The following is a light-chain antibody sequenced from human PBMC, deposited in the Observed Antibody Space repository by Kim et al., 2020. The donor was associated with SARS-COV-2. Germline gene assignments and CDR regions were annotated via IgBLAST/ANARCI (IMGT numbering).Light chain of an antibody. CDR3: QQYHNFIS. Sequence: SASVGNRVTKTSHASQEISDFFNWYQQKPGKAPNLLIYDASHLETGVPPRFSGTRSGTDFTFTISSLLPEDFATYYCQQYHNFISFGGGTKVDIK. J-gene: IGKJ4*01. V-gene: IGKV1-33*01. CDR1: QEISDF. CDR2: DAS.